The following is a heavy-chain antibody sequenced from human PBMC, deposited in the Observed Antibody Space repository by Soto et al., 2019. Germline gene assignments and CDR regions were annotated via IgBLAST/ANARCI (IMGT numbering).Heavy chain of an antibody. V-gene: IGHV4-61*01. D-gene: IGHD3-10*01. CDR3: ARFTMVRGVIIPGYAFDI. J-gene: IGHJ3*02. CDR1: GGSISSGYYY. Sequence: PSETLSLTCPVSGGSISSGYYYWSWIRQPPGKGLEWIGYIYYSGSTNYNPSLKRRVTISVDTSKNQFTLKLSSVTAADTAVYYCARFTMVRGVIIPGYAFDIWGQGTMVTVSS. CDR2: IYYSGST.